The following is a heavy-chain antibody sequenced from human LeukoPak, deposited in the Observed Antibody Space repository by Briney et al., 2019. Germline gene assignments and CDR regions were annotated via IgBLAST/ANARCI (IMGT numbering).Heavy chain of an antibody. Sequence: GASVTVSCKASGYTFTGYYMHWVRQAPGQGLEWMGWISPNSGGTNYAQKFQGRVTITRDTSISTAYMELSRLRSDDTAVYYCARGGEAIVLRVYALDYWGQGTLVTVSS. J-gene: IGHJ4*02. CDR2: ISPNSGGT. CDR1: GYTFTGYY. CDR3: ARGGEAIVLRVYALDY. D-gene: IGHD2-8*01. V-gene: IGHV1-2*02.